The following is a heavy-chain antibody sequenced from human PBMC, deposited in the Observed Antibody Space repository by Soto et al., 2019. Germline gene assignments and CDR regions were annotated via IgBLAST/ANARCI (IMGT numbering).Heavy chain of an antibody. CDR1: GYTFTSYW. D-gene: IGHD3-16*01. V-gene: IGHV5-51*01. CDR3: ARRGAKAFGLDV. J-gene: IGHJ6*02. CDR2: VHGGDSDT. Sequence: GESLKISCKGSGYTFTSYWIVWVRQKPGKGLEWMGIVHGGDSDTRYSPSFQGQVTISADKSIGTAYLQWTSLKASDAAMYYCARRGAKAFGLDVWGQGTTVTVSS.